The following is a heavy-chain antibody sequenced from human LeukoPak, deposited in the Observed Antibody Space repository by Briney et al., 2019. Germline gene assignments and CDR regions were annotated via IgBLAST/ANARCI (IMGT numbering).Heavy chain of an antibody. J-gene: IGHJ4*02. CDR3: AKVGSSGWYRDYYFDY. CDR1: GLTFDDYA. V-gene: IGHV3-9*01. D-gene: IGHD6-19*01. CDR2: ISWNSGSI. Sequence: GGSLRLSCAASGLTFDDYAMHWVRQAPGKGLEWVSGISWNSGSIGYADSVKGRFTISRDNAKNSLYLQMNSLRAEDTALYYRAKVGSSGWYRDYYFDYWGQGTLVTVSS.